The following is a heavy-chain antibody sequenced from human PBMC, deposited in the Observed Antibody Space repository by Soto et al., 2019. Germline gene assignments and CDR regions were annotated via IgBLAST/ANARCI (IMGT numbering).Heavy chain of an antibody. Sequence: PSETLSLTCTVSGGSISSGGYYWIWIRQHPGKGLEWIGYIYYSGSTYYNPSLKSRVTISVDTSKNQFSLKLSSVTAADTAVYYCARAPYSSGCFDYWGQGTLVTVSS. CDR2: IYYSGST. V-gene: IGHV4-31*03. CDR3: ARAPYSSGCFDY. J-gene: IGHJ4*02. D-gene: IGHD6-19*01. CDR1: GGSISSGGYY.